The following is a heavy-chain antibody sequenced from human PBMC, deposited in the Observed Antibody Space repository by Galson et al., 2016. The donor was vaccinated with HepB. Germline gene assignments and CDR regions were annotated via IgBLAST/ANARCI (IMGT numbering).Heavy chain of an antibody. CDR2: IHDSGST. V-gene: IGHV4-39*01. CDR1: GGSISSSTYY. D-gene: IGHD1-1*01. CDR3: ARHVHNPNFEF. Sequence: SETLSLTCTVSGGSISSSTYYWAWVRQPPGKGVEWIGDIHDSGSTYYNPPLKSRVTISVDTSKNQFSLELSSVTAADTAVYYCARHVHNPNFEFWGQGILVTVSS. J-gene: IGHJ4*02.